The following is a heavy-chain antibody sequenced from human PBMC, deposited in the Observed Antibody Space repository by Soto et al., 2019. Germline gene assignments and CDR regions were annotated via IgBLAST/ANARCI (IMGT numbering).Heavy chain of an antibody. V-gene: IGHV3-72*01. J-gene: IGHJ4*02. CDR2: IRSKANSYTT. Sequence: PGGSLRLSCAASGLIFSDYHMDWVRQAPGKGLEWVGRIRSKANSYTTEYAASVKGIFTISRDDSKSIAYLQMNSLKTEDTAVYYCTRGYYYDSSGYLFDYWGQGTLVTAPQ. D-gene: IGHD3-22*01. CDR3: TRGYYYDSSGYLFDY. CDR1: GLIFSDYH.